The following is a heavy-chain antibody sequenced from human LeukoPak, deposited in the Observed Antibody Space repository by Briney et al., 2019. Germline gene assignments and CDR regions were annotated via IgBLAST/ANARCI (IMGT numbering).Heavy chain of an antibody. CDR1: GYTFTSYY. CDR3: ATPGYSGYDYRLDGGVYYMDV. Sequence: ASVKVSCKASGYTFTSYYMHWVRQAPGQGLEWMGIINPSGGSTSYAQKFQGRVTMTRDMSTSTVYMELSSLKSEDTAVYYCATPGYSGYDYRLDGGVYYMDVWGKGTTVTVSS. J-gene: IGHJ6*03. D-gene: IGHD5-12*01. CDR2: INPSGGST. V-gene: IGHV1-46*01.